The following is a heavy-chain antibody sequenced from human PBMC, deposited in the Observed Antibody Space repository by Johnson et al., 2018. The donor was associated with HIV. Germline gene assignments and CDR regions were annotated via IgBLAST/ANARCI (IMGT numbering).Heavy chain of an antibody. Sequence: VQLMESGGGLVQPGGSLRLSCAASGFTFSSYAMSWVRQAPGKGLEWVSAISGSGGSTYYADSVKGRFTISRDNSKNTLYLQMNSLRAEETAVDYCAKEKLTLYYNDSSGIAFDIYGHGTMVTISS. D-gene: IGHD3-22*01. V-gene: IGHV3-23*01. J-gene: IGHJ3*02. CDR3: AKEKLTLYYNDSSGIAFDI. CDR1: GFTFSSYA. CDR2: ISGSGGST.